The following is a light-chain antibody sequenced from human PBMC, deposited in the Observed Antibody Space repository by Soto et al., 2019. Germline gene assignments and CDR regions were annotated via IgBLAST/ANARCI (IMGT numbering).Light chain of an antibody. CDR2: DAS. CDR1: ESVRTS. CDR3: QQYGSSRT. V-gene: IGKV3-20*01. J-gene: IGKJ1*01. Sequence: EIVMTQSPATLSASPGERASLSCRASESVRTSLAWYQQKPGQAPRLLIYDASKRATGIPARFSGSGSGTDFTLTISSLEPEDFAVYYCQQYGSSRTFGQGTKVDIK.